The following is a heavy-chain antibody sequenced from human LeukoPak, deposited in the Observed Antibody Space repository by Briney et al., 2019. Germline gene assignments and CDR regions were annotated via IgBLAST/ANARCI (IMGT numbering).Heavy chain of an antibody. CDR1: GGSIRSYY. D-gene: IGHD5-18*01. CDR3: ARDRGDTYAWGY. Sequence: SETLSLTCTVSGGSIRSYYWSWIRQPPGKGLEWIGYIYYSGSTNYNPSLKSRVTISVDTPKNQLSLKLTSVTAADTAVYYCARDRGDTYAWGYWGQGTLVTVSS. J-gene: IGHJ4*02. V-gene: IGHV4-59*01. CDR2: IYYSGST.